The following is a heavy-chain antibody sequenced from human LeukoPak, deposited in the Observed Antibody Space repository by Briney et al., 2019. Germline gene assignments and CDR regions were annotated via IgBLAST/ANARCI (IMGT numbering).Heavy chain of an antibody. CDR3: ARDMTYRSSWGFNWFDP. CDR1: GGSISIYY. V-gene: IGHV4-4*07. J-gene: IGHJ5*02. Sequence: SETLSLTCTVSGGSISIYYWSWIRQPAGKGLEWIGRIYTSGNTNYNPSLESRVTISIDTSKNQFSLKLSSVTAADTAVYYCARDMTYRSSWGFNWFDPWGQGTLVTVSS. CDR2: IYTSGNT. D-gene: IGHD6-13*01.